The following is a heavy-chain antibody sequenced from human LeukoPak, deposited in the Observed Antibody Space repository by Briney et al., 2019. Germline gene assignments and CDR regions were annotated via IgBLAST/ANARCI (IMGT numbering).Heavy chain of an antibody. D-gene: IGHD5-24*01. CDR2: IYHSGST. V-gene: IGHV4-31*03. CDR1: GGSISSGGYY. CDR3: ARGRRDGYKQLPDY. Sequence: PSETLSLTCTVSGGSISSGGYYWSWIRQYPGKGLEWIGYIYHSGSTYYNPSLQSRVTISLDMSKNQFSLKLSSVTAADTAVYYCARGRRDGYKQLPDYWGQGTLVTVSS. J-gene: IGHJ4*02.